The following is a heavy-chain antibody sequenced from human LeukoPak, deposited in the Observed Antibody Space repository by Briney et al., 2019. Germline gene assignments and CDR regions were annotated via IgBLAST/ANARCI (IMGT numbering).Heavy chain of an antibody. D-gene: IGHD3-3*01. CDR1: GFTFSDYY. Sequence: GSLRLSCVASGFTFSDYYMSWIRQAPGKGLEWVSYIRSSGTTIHYADSVKGRFTISRDNAKNSLYLQMNSLRAEDTAVYYCARSPGQYYDFWSGGFDPWGQGTLVTVSS. J-gene: IGHJ5*02. CDR3: ARSPGQYYDFWSGGFDP. V-gene: IGHV3-11*04. CDR2: IRSSGTTI.